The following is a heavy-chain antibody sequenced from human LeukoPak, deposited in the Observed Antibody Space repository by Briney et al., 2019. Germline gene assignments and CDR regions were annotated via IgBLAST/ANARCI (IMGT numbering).Heavy chain of an antibody. J-gene: IGHJ5*02. Sequence: SETLSLTCAVYGGSFSGYYWSWIRQPPGKGLEWIGEINHSESTNYNPSLKSRVTISVDTSKNQFSLKLSSVTAADTAVYYCARATVSTGSNWFDPWGQGTLVTVSS. D-gene: IGHD4-11*01. V-gene: IGHV4-34*01. CDR1: GGSFSGYY. CDR3: ARATVSTGSNWFDP. CDR2: INHSEST.